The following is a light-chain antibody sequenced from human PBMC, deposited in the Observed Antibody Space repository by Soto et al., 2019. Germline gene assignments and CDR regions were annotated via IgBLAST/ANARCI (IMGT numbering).Light chain of an antibody. Sequence: QSALTQPASVSGSPGQSIAISCTGTSSDVGGYSYVSWYQQQPGKAPKLVISDVSNRPSGASDRFSGSKSGNTASLTISGLQTEDEADYYCASYTTSSTYVFGTG. CDR1: SSDVGGYSY. CDR3: ASYTTSSTYV. CDR2: DVS. J-gene: IGLJ1*01. V-gene: IGLV2-14*01.